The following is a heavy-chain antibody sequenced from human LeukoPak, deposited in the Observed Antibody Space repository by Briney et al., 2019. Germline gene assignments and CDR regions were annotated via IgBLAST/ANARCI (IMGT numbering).Heavy chain of an antibody. Sequence: SETLSLTCTVSGGSISSYYWSWIRQPAGKGLEWIGRIYSSGSTNYNPSLKSRVTMSVGTSKNQFSLKLSSVTAADTAVYYCASNYYDSSGYQFVGAFDIWGQGTMVTVSS. CDR3: ASNYYDSSGYQFVGAFDI. CDR2: IYSSGST. V-gene: IGHV4-4*07. D-gene: IGHD3-22*01. CDR1: GGSISSYY. J-gene: IGHJ3*02.